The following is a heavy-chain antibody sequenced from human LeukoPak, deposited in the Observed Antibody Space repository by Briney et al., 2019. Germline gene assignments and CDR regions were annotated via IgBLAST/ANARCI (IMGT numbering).Heavy chain of an antibody. CDR1: GGSVSSGSYY. D-gene: IGHD3-3*01. Sequence: SETLSLTCTVSGGSVSSGSYYWSWIRQPPGKGLEWIGYIYYSGSTNYNPSLKSRVTISVDTSKNQFSLKLGSVTAADTAVYYCARVGYYDFWSGYARDAFDIWGQGTMVTVSS. CDR2: IYYSGST. CDR3: ARVGYYDFWSGYARDAFDI. J-gene: IGHJ3*02. V-gene: IGHV4-61*01.